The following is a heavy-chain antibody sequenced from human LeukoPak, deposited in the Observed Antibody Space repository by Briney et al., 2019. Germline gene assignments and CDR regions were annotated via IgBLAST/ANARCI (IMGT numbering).Heavy chain of an antibody. CDR3: AKFGRIAARPPFDY. CDR1: GFTFSSYA. CDR2: ISNSGGST. J-gene: IGHJ4*02. V-gene: IGHV3-23*01. Sequence: GGSLRLSCAASGFTFSSYAMSWVRQAPGKGLEWVSTISNSGGSTDYADSVKGRFTISRDNSKNILYLQMNGLRAEDTAVYYCAKFGRIAARPPFDYWGQGTLVTVSS. D-gene: IGHD6-6*01.